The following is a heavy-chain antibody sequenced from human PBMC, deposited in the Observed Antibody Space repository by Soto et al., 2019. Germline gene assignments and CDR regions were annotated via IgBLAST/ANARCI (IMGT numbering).Heavy chain of an antibody. CDR2: ISGGGGTT. J-gene: IGHJ4*02. CDR3: ARGPGGYYDSTGYFGY. D-gene: IGHD3-22*01. CDR1: GFSFSSYA. V-gene: IGHV3-23*01. Sequence: PGGSLRLSCAASGFSFSSYAMSWVRQAPGKGLQWVSFISGGGGTTYYADSVKGRFTISRDNSKNTLYLQMNSLRAEDTAVYYCARGPGGYYDSTGYFGYWGQGTLVTVSS.